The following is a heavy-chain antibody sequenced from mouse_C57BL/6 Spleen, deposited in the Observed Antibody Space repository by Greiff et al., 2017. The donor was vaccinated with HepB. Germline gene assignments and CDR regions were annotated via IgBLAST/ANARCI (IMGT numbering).Heavy chain of an antibody. CDR2: INPGSGGT. V-gene: IGHV1-54*01. Sequence: VQLQQSGAELVRPGTSVKVSCKASGYAFTNYLIEWVKQRPRQGLEWIGVINPGSGGTNYNEKFKGKATLTADKSSSTAYMQLSSLTSEDSAVYFCARGEDGDTWFAYWGQGTLVTVSA. CDR1: GYAFTNYL. D-gene: IGHD3-3*01. CDR3: ARGEDGDTWFAY. J-gene: IGHJ3*01.